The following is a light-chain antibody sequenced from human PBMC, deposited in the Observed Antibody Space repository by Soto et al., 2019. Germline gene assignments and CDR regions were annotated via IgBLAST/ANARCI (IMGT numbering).Light chain of an antibody. CDR2: RAS. CDR1: QSVSSY. Sequence: DIQMTQSPATLSGSAGDRVTITCRASQSVSSYLAWYQQKPGKAPRLLIYRASTLKSGVPSRFSGSGSGTEFTLTISSLEPDDFAAYYCQHYSSYLGAFGQGTKVDIK. J-gene: IGKJ1*01. CDR3: QHYSSYLGA. V-gene: IGKV1-5*03.